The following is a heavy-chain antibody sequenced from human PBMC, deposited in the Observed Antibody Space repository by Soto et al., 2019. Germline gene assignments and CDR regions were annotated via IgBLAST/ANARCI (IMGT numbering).Heavy chain of an antibody. CDR2: IYSGGST. D-gene: IGHD3-3*01. CDR3: ARDHDFWSGYRYYGMDV. J-gene: IGHJ6*02. V-gene: IGHV3-53*01. CDR1: GFTVSSNY. Sequence: EVQLVESGGGLIQPGGSLRLSCAASGFTVSSNYMSWVRQAPGKGLEWVSVIYSGGSTYYADSVKGRFTISRDNSXNXXDLQMNSLRAEDTAVYYCARDHDFWSGYRYYGMDVWGQGTTVTVSS.